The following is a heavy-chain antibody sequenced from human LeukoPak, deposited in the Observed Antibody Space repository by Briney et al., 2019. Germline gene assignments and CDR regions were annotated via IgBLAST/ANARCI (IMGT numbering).Heavy chain of an antibody. J-gene: IGHJ6*03. CDR2: FDLEDGEA. D-gene: IGHD3-22*01. V-gene: IGHV1-24*01. CDR1: GSTLSELS. Sequence: ASVKVSRKVSGSTLSELSLHWVRQPPGKGLEWMGVFDLEDGEAMYAQKFQNSVTMTQKTSTDTAYIEPHIRRSEDMAVYYCATEGDAYFDTRGHYYFYIDVWGKGTTVTVSS. CDR3: ATEGDAYFDTRGHYYFYIDV.